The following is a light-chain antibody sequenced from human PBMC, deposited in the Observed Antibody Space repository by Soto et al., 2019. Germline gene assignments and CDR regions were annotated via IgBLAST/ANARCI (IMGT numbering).Light chain of an antibody. Sequence: QSVLTQPASVSGAPGQSITLSCTGTSSEVGAYNYDSWYQQYPGEAPKVIIYDVSHRPAGVSNRFSGSKSGNTASLTISGLQTQDEADYYCSSYTSATTYVFGTGTKVTVL. CDR2: DVS. CDR1: SSEVGAYNY. V-gene: IGLV2-14*01. J-gene: IGLJ1*01. CDR3: SSYTSATTYV.